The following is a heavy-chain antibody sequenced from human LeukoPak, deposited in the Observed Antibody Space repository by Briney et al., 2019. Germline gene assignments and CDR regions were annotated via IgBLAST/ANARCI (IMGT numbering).Heavy chain of an antibody. CDR2: IYYSGST. V-gene: IGHV4-39*07. CDR1: GGSTSSSSYY. Sequence: SETLSLTCTVSGGSTSSSSYYWGWIRQPPGKGLEWIGSIYYSGSTYYNPSLKSRVTISVDTSKNQFSLKLSSVTAADTAVYYCARDRGYSYYYYYMDVWGKGTTVTVSS. D-gene: IGHD4-11*01. J-gene: IGHJ6*03. CDR3: ARDRGYSYYYYYMDV.